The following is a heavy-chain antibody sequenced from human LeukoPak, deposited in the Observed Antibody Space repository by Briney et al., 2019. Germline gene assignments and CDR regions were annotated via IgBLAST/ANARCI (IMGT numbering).Heavy chain of an antibody. D-gene: IGHD3-10*01. J-gene: IGHJ4*02. CDR3: ARGFRFYFEY. CDR2: IYYSGST. V-gene: IGHV4-39*01. CDR1: GGSISSSSYY. Sequence: SETLSLTCTVSGGSISSSSYYWGWIRQPPGKGLEWIGSIYYSGSTYYNPSLKSRVTISVDTSKNQFSLRLISVTAADTAVYYCARGFRFYFEYWGQGTLVPVSS.